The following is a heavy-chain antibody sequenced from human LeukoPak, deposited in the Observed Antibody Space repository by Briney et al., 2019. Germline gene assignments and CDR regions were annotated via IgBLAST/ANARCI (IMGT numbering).Heavy chain of an antibody. CDR3: ARGSDFGDC. CDR2: IYISGTT. J-gene: IGHJ4*02. Sequence: PSETLSLTCTVSGGSTSTYYWSWIRQPPGKGLEWIGYIYISGTTNYNPSLKSRVTMSVDTSKNQLSMKLSSVTAADTAVYYCARGSDFGDCWGQGTLVTVSS. V-gene: IGHV4-59*01. D-gene: IGHD4-17*01. CDR1: GGSTSTYY.